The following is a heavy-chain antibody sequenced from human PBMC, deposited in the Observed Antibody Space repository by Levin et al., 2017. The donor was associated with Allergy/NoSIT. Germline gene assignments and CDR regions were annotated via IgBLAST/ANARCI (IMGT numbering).Heavy chain of an antibody. D-gene: IGHD6-13*01. CDR2: IWYDGSNK. CDR1: GFTFSSYG. J-gene: IGHJ5*02. CDR3: ARDSSSWYSPNWFDP. Sequence: GGSLRLSCAASGFTFSSYGMHWVRQAPGKGLEWVAVIWYDGSNKYYADSVKGRFTISRDNSKNTLYLQMNSLRAEDTAVYYCARDSSSWYSPNWFDPWGQGTLVTVSS. V-gene: IGHV3-33*01.